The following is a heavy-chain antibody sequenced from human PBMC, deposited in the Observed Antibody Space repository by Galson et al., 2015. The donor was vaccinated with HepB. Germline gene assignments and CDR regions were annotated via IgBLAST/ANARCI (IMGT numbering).Heavy chain of an antibody. V-gene: IGHV3-23*01. CDR1: GFTFSSYA. Sequence: SLRLSCAASGFTFSSYAMSWVRQAPGKGLEWVSAISGSGGSTYYADSVKGRFTISRDNSKNTLYLQMNSLRAEDTAVYYCAKDIVVVTAIAEYFQHWGQGTLVTVSS. D-gene: IGHD2-21*02. J-gene: IGHJ1*01. CDR2: ISGSGGST. CDR3: AKDIVVVTAIAEYFQH.